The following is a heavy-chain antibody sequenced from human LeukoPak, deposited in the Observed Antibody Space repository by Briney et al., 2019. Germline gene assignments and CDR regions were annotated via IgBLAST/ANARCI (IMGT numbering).Heavy chain of an antibody. CDR2: ISASGGT. J-gene: IGHJ5*02. D-gene: IGHD6-19*01. CDR1: GGSISTYY. V-gene: IGHV4-4*08. CDR3: ARSPHNSAWYEKWFDP. Sequence: SETLCLTCTVSGGSISTYYWSWIRQSPGKGLEWIADISASGGTNYNPSLESRVTVSIDSSKNQFSLKLSSVTAADTAVFYCARSPHNSAWYEKWFDPWGQGTLVTVSS.